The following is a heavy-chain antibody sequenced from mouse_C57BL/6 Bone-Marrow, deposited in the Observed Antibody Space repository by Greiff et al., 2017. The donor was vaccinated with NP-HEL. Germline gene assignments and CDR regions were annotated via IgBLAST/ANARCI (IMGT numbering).Heavy chain of an antibody. V-gene: IGHV6-6*01. CDR3: TKGKRGDFDD. CDR2: IRNKANNNAT. D-gene: IGHD2-1*01. Sequence: EVQRVESGGGLVQPGGSMKLSCAASGFTFSDAWMDWVRQSPEKGLEWVADIRNKANNNATYYAVSVKGRFTIARDDSKSSVNQQMNSLRAEDTGIYYCTKGKRGDFDDWGQGTTLTVSS. J-gene: IGHJ2*01. CDR1: GFTFSDAW.